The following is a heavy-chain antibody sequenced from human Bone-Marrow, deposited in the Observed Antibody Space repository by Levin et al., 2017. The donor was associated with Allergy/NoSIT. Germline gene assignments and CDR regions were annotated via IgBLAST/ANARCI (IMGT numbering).Heavy chain of an antibody. CDR3: ARVQTPMLVQDALDI. V-gene: IGHV3-23*01. Sequence: GGSLRLSCAGSGFTFSTHAMTWVRQAPGRGLEWVSSISGSGYSQDYADSVKGRSTISRDNSKKMMYMEMKSLRAEDTAVYFCARVQTPMLVQDALDIWGQGTVVIVSS. CDR1: GFTFSTHA. D-gene: IGHD6-6*01. CDR2: ISGSGYSQ. J-gene: IGHJ3*02.